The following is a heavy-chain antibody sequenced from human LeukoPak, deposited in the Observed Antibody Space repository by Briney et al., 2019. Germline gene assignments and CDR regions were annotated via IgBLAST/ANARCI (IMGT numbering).Heavy chain of an antibody. CDR3: ARGPWSNWSGLYF. D-gene: IGHD6-13*01. CDR1: GFSFSGHW. Sequence: GGSLRLSCAASGFSFSGHWMHWARQLPGKGLVWVSRISPTGSTTSYADSVKGRFTVSRDNAKNTPYLQVNNLRAEDTAVYYWARGPWSNWSGLYFWGQGTLLTVSS. CDR2: ISPTGSTT. J-gene: IGHJ4*02. V-gene: IGHV3-74*01.